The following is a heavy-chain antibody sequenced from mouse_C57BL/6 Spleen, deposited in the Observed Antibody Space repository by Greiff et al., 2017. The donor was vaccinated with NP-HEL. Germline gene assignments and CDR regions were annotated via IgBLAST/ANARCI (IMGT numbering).Heavy chain of an antibody. D-gene: IGHD2-4*01. CDR2: IDPSDSYT. V-gene: IGHV1-69*01. J-gene: IGHJ3*01. Sequence: VQLQQPGAELVMPGASVKLSCKASGYTFTSYWMHWVKQRPGQGLEWIGEIDPSDSYTNYNQKFKGKSTLTVDKSSSTAYMQLSSLTSEDSAVYYCARRGGLRRFAYWGQGTLVTVSA. CDR3: ARRGGLRRFAY. CDR1: GYTFTSYW.